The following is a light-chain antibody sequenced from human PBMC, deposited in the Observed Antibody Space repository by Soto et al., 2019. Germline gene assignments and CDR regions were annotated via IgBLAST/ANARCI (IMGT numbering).Light chain of an antibody. Sequence: EIVLTHSPSTLSFSPGDSATLSSMAIRIVSSYLALYQQKPGQAPRLLIYDASNRTTDIPARFSGSGSGTDFTLTISSLQSEDFAVYYCQQYNNWPPWTFGQGTKVDIK. V-gene: IGKV3-11*01. CDR3: QQYNNWPPWT. CDR2: DAS. CDR1: RIVSSY. J-gene: IGKJ1*01.